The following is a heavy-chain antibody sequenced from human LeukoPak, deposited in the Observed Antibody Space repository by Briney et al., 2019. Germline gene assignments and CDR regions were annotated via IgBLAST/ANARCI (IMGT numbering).Heavy chain of an antibody. CDR3: ARVYYYGSGSYWYYFDY. CDR2: IYYSGST. J-gene: IGHJ4*02. Sequence: SETLSLTCTVSGGSISSGDYYWSWTRQPPGKGLEWIGYIYYSGSTYYNPSLKSRVTISVDTSKNQFSLKLSSVTAADTAVYYCARVYYYGSGSYWYYFDYWGQGTLVTVSS. CDR1: GGSISSGDYY. V-gene: IGHV4-30-4*01. D-gene: IGHD3-10*01.